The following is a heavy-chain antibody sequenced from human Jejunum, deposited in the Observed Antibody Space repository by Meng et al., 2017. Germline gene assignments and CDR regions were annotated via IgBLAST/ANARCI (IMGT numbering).Heavy chain of an antibody. V-gene: IGHV1-2*06. CDR2: ISPHSGGT. Sequence: QVALVQSGAEVKEPWASVKVSCKASGYTFTASSLNWVGQAPGQGLEWMGRISPHSGGTDYAQNFQGRVTLTRDTSISTAYMQMSGLTSDDTAVYYCARDPGLDRWGRGTLVTVSS. J-gene: IGHJ5*02. CDR3: ARDPGLDR. CDR1: GYTFTASS.